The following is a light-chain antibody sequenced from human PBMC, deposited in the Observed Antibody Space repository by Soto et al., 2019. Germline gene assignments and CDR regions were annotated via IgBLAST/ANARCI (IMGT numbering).Light chain of an antibody. J-gene: IGKJ1*01. CDR2: DAS. V-gene: IGKV3-11*01. CDR3: QQYGSSGT. CDR1: QRVSVY. Sequence: EIVLTQSPATLSLSPGERATLFCRASQRVSVYLAWFQQKPGQAPRLLIYDASNRAAGIPARFSGSGSGTDFTLTISRLEPEDFAVYYCQQYGSSGTFGQGTKVDIK.